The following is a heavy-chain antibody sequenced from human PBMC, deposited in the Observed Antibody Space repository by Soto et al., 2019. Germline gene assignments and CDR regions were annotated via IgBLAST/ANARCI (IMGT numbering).Heavy chain of an antibody. J-gene: IGHJ6*02. Sequence: SVTVSCEESGGTFSSYASSWVRLAPGQGLEWMGGIIPIFGTANYAQKFQGRVTITADESTSTAYMELSSLRSEDTAVYYCARGWSGRPYYGMDVWGQGTTVTVSS. D-gene: IGHD3-10*01. V-gene: IGHV1-69*13. CDR1: GGTFSSYA. CDR3: ARGWSGRPYYGMDV. CDR2: IIPIFGTA.